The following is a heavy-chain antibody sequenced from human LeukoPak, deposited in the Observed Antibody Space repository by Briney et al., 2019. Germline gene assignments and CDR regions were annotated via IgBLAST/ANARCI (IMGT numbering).Heavy chain of an antibody. J-gene: IGHJ4*02. V-gene: IGHV3-48*01. Sequence: GGSLRLSCAASGITFSSYSMNWVRQAPGKGLEWVSYISSSSSTIYYADSVKGRFTISRDNSKNTVYLQMNSLRAEDTAVYYCARDSGQQLVRELDYWGLGTLVTVSS. CDR1: GITFSSYS. CDR3: ARDSGQQLVRELDY. CDR2: ISSSSSTI. D-gene: IGHD6-13*01.